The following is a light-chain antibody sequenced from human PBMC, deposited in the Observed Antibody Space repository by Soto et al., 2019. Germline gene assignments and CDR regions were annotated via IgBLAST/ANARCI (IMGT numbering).Light chain of an antibody. V-gene: IGKV4-1*01. CDR2: WAS. J-gene: IGKJ2*01. Sequence: DIVMTQSPDSLAVTLGERATINCKSSQSVLYNSNNKNYLAWYQHKAGQPPKLLIYWASTRESGVPDRFSGSGCGTDFTLTISSLQAEDVAVYYCQQYYTTPSYTFGQGTKLEIK. CDR1: QSVLYNSNNKNY. CDR3: QQYYTTPSYT.